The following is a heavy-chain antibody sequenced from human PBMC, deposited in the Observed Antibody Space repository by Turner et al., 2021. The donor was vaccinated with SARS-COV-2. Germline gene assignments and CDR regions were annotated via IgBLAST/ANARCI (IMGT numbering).Heavy chain of an antibody. J-gene: IGHJ4*02. Sequence: QVQLVESGGGVVQPGRSVRLSCAASGFTFSSHGMHWVRQAPGKGLEWVAVRWYDGSNKYYADAVKGRLTISRDNSKNTLYLQMNSLRAEDTAVYYCAREGDYGGNSGGFDYWGQGTLVTVSS. CDR3: AREGDYGGNSGGFDY. V-gene: IGHV3-33*01. CDR2: RWYDGSNK. CDR1: GFTFSSHG. D-gene: IGHD4-17*01.